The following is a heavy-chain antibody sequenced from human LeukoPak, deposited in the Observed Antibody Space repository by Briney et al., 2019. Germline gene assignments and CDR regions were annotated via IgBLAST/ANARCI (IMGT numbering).Heavy chain of an antibody. D-gene: IGHD3-22*01. J-gene: IGHJ4*02. Sequence: SVKVSCKASGGTFSSYAISWVRQAPGQGLEWMGRIIAIFGTANYAQKFQGRVTITTDESTSTAYMELSSLRSDDTAVYYCAREVYYDSSGYYRPYYFDYWGQGTLVTVSS. CDR2: IIAIFGTA. CDR1: GGTFSSYA. CDR3: AREVYYDSSGYYRPYYFDY. V-gene: IGHV1-69*05.